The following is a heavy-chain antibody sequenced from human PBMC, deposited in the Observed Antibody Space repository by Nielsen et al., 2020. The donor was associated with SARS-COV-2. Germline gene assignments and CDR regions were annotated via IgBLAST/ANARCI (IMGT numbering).Heavy chain of an antibody. CDR3: AKSGYQLLWGYYYYGMDV. Sequence: GESLKISCAASGFTFSSYWMSWVRQAPGKGLEWVSAISGSGGSTYYADSVKGRFNISRDNSKNTLYLQMNSLRAEDTAVYYCAKSGYQLLWGYYYYGMDVWGQGTTVTVSS. D-gene: IGHD2-2*01. CDR1: GFTFSSYW. J-gene: IGHJ6*02. V-gene: IGHV3-23*01. CDR2: ISGSGGST.